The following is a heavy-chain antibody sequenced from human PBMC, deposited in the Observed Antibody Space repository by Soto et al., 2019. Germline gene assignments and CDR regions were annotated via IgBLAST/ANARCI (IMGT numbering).Heavy chain of an antibody. CDR2: IYLSGST. Sequence: QVQLQESGPGLVKPSGTLSLTCAVSGGSISSSNWWSWVRQPPGKGLEWIGEIYLSGSTNYNPSLKSRVTISVDKSKNQFSLKLSSVTAADTAVYYCASGGFLGGSYYEPYYWGQGTLVTVSS. CDR3: ASGGFLGGSYYEPYY. CDR1: GGSISSSNW. J-gene: IGHJ4*02. D-gene: IGHD1-26*01. V-gene: IGHV4-4*02.